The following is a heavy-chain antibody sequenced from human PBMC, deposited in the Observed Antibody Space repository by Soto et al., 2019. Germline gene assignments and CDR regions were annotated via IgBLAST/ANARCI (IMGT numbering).Heavy chain of an antibody. CDR3: TRASSLDFDF. CDR2: IRRNAYGGTT. D-gene: IGHD3-16*01. CDR1: GFTFGDYA. J-gene: IGHJ4*02. V-gene: IGHV3-49*04. Sequence: LRLSCTTSGFTFGDYALSWVRQAPGKGLEWVGFIRRNAYGGTTDYAASVKGRFTISRDDSKSIAYLQMNSLRTEDTALYYCTRASSLDFDFWGQGTLVAVSS.